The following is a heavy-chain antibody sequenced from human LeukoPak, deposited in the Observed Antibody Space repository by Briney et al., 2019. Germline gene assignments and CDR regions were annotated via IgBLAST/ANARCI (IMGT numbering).Heavy chain of an antibody. J-gene: IGHJ6*02. D-gene: IGHD4-11*01. CDR3: AKTVTTTYYHYYGMDV. CDR2: ISGSGGST. Sequence: GGSLRLSCAASGFTFSRFAMSWVRQAPGKGLEWVSAISGSGGSTYYAGSVKGRFTISRDNSKNTLYVQMNRLRAEDTAVYYCAKTVTTTYYHYYGMDVWGHGTTVTVSS. CDR1: GFTFSRFA. V-gene: IGHV3-23*01.